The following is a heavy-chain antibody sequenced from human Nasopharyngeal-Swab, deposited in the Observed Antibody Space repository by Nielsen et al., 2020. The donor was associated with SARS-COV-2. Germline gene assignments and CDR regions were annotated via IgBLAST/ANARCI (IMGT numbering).Heavy chain of an antibody. D-gene: IGHD6-13*01. J-gene: IGHJ6*02. V-gene: IGHV3-48*04. Sequence: GESLKISCAASEFTFSTYSMHWVRQAPGKGLEWISYISSGGSATHYADSVKGRFAISRDNPKNSLYLQMYSLRAEDTAVYYCARAAAGTSYYYGMGVWGQGTTVTVSS. CDR1: EFTFSTYS. CDR2: ISSGGSAT. CDR3: ARAAAGTSYYYGMGV.